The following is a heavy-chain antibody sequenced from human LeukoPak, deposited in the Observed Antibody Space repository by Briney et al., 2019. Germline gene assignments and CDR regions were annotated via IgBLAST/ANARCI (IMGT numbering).Heavy chain of an antibody. CDR2: ISAYNGNT. CDR1: GYTFTSYG. CDR3: ARLKPELGDFWSGYYGIRYYYYMDV. Sequence: ASVKVSCKASGYTFTSYGISWVRQAPVQGLEWMGWISAYNGNTNYAQKLQGRVIMTTDTSTSTAYMELRSLRSDDTAVYYCARLKPELGDFWSGYYGIRYYYYMDVWGKGTTVAVSS. D-gene: IGHD3-3*01. J-gene: IGHJ6*03. V-gene: IGHV1-18*01.